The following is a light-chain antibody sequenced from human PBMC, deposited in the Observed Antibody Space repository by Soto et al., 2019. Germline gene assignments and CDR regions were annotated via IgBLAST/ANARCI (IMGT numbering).Light chain of an antibody. V-gene: IGKV1-5*03. CDR3: QQYNSYALT. CDR2: KAS. CDR1: QSIRNW. Sequence: DIQMTQSPSTLSASVGDRVTITCRASQSIRNWLAWYQQKPGKAPKLLIYKASSLESGVPSRFSGSGSGTEFTLIISSLQTYDFASYYCQQYNSYALTFGGGTKVEIK. J-gene: IGKJ4*01.